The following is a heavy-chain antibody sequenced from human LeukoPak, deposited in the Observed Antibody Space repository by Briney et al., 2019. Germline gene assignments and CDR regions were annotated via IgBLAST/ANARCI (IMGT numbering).Heavy chain of an antibody. CDR1: GDSITSANYF. D-gene: IGHD2-15*01. CDR3: AREVNVPPGSDGFDI. CDR2: MPYNGGA. V-gene: IGHV4-30-4*01. Sequence: SETLSLTCTVSGDSITSANYFWSWIRQPPGEDREWIGYMPYNGGASYNPSLRGRATISLDTSKNEFSLRLSSVTAPDTAIYYCAREVNVPPGSDGFDIWGQGTMVTVSP. J-gene: IGHJ3*02.